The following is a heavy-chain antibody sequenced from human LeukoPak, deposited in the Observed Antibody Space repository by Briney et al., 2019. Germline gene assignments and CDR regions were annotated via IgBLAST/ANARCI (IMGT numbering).Heavy chain of an antibody. D-gene: IGHD6-19*01. J-gene: IGHJ4*02. V-gene: IGHV4-39*01. CDR2: IYYSGST. Sequence: SETLSLTCTVSGGSISSSSYYWGWIRQPPGKGLEWIGSIYYSGSTYYNPSLKSRVTISVDTSKNQFSLKLSSVTAADTAVYYCARLGGSGYYWGQGTLVTVSS. CDR3: ARLGGSGYY. CDR1: GGSISSSSYY.